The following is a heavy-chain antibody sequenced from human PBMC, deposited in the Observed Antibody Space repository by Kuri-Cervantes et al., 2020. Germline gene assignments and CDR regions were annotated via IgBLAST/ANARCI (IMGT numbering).Heavy chain of an antibody. D-gene: IGHD6-13*01. Sequence: GGSLRLSCAASGFTFSSYSMNWVRQAPGKGLEWVSYISSSSSTIYYADSVKGRFTISRDNAKNSLYLQMNSLRAEDTAVYYCARDGRGQQYYYGMDVWGQGTTVTVSS. CDR3: ARDGRGQQYYYGMDV. V-gene: IGHV3-48*04. CDR1: GFTFSSYS. J-gene: IGHJ6*02. CDR2: ISSSSSTI.